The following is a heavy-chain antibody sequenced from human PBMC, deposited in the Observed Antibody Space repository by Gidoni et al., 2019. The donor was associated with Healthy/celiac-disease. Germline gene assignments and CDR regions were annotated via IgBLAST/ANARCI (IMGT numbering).Heavy chain of an antibody. CDR2: INHSGST. CDR3: AREGSTYSGYPFDY. D-gene: IGHD5-12*01. V-gene: IGHV4-34*01. Sequence: QVQLQQWGAGLLKPSETLSLTCAVYGGSFSGYYWSWIRQPPGKGLEWIGEINHSGSTNYNPSLKSRVTISVDTSKNQFSLKLSSVTAADTAVYYCAREGSTYSGYPFDYWGQGTLVTVSS. J-gene: IGHJ4*02. CDR1: GGSFSGYY.